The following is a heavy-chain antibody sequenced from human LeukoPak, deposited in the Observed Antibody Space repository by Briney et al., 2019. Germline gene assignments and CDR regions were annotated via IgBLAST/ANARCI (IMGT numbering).Heavy chain of an antibody. D-gene: IGHD3-22*01. CDR2: ISGSGGST. Sequence: PGGSLRLSCAASGFTFSSYAMSWVRQAPGKGLEWVSAISGSGGSTYYADSAKGRFTISRDNSKDTLYLQMNSLRAEDTAVYYCAKRRITMIAVEDAFDIWGQGTMVTVSS. CDR3: AKRRITMIAVEDAFDI. CDR1: GFTFSSYA. V-gene: IGHV3-23*01. J-gene: IGHJ3*02.